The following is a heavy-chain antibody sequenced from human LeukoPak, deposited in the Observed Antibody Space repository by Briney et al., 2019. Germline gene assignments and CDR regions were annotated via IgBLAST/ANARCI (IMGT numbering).Heavy chain of an antibody. CDR2: ISAYNGNT. Sequence: ASVKVSCKASGYTFTSYGISWVRRAPGQGLEWMGWISAYNGNTNYAQKLQGRVTMTTDTSTSTAYMELRSLRSDDTAVYYCARAETYCSGGSCYWYYYGMDVWGQGTTVTVSS. CDR3: ARAETYCSGGSCYWYYYGMDV. J-gene: IGHJ6*02. V-gene: IGHV1-18*01. D-gene: IGHD2-15*01. CDR1: GYTFTSYG.